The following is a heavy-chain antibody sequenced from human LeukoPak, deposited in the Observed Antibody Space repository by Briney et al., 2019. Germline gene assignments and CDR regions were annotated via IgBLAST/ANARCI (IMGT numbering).Heavy chain of an antibody. CDR3: ARGPPGGLRFLEWTSPLDY. J-gene: IGHJ4*02. CDR1: GYTFTSYG. V-gene: IGHV1-2*02. CDR2: INPNTGGT. D-gene: IGHD3-3*01. Sequence: GASVKVSCKASGYTFTSYGINWVRQAPGQGLEWLGWINPNTGGTNYARKFQGRVTMTSDTSISTAYMELSRLRSDDTAVFYCARGPPGGLRFLEWTSPLDYWDQGTLVTVSS.